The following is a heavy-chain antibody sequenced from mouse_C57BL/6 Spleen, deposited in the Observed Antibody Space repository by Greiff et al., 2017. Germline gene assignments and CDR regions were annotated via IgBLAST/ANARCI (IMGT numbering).Heavy chain of an antibody. CDR2: IYPRSGNT. CDR3: ARSGYYREDAMDY. D-gene: IGHD2-3*01. V-gene: IGHV1-81*01. Sequence: VKLMESGAELARPGASVKLSCKASGYTFTSYGISWVKQRTGQGLEWIGEIYPRSGNTYYNEKFKGKATLTADKSSSTAYMELRSLTSEDSAVYFCARSGYYREDAMDYWGQGTSVTVSS. CDR1: GYTFTSYG. J-gene: IGHJ4*01.